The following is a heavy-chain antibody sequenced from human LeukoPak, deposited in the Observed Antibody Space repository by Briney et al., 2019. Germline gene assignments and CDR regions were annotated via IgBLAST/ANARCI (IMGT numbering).Heavy chain of an antibody. V-gene: IGHV4-39*01. CDR3: AKSGGYGPIDY. CDR1: GASVSGSAYY. J-gene: IGHJ4*02. CDR2: IYYSGST. D-gene: IGHD1-26*01. Sequence: PSETLSLTCTVSGASVSGSAYYWGWIRQPPGKGMEWIGNIYYSGSTYYNESLESRVTISIDTSKNQFSLKLNSVTAADTAMYYCAKSGGYGPIDYWGQGTLVTVSS.